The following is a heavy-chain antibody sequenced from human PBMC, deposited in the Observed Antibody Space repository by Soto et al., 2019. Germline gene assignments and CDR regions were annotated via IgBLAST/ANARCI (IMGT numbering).Heavy chain of an antibody. CDR3: ARGDAGQGLLPFEY. Sequence: GGSLRLSCAASGFTFSNYAMHWVRQTPGKGLEWVAVISYNGRNKYIADSVKGRFTISRDNSKNTLYLEMNSLRAEDTAVYYCARGDAGQGLLPFEYWGQGTLVTVSS. CDR2: ISYNGRNK. J-gene: IGHJ4*02. D-gene: IGHD6-25*01. V-gene: IGHV3-30*04. CDR1: GFTFSNYA.